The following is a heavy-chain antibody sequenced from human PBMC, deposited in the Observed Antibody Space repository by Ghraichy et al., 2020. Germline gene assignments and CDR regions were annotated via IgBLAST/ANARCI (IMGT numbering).Heavy chain of an antibody. J-gene: IGHJ4*02. CDR2: ISTNGGTT. V-gene: IGHV3-64*01. Sequence: GESLNISCAASGFTFSDYAMHWVRQAPGKGLEYVSAISTNGGTTYYANSVKGRFTISRDNSKNTLYLQMGSLRAEDMAVYYCARDPGYYGSGSYYSLPYYFDYWGQGTLVTVSS. CDR1: GFTFSDYA. CDR3: ARDPGYYGSGSYYSLPYYFDY. D-gene: IGHD3-10*01.